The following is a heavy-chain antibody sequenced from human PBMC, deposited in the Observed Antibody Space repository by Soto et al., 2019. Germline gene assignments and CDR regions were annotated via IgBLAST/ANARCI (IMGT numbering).Heavy chain of an antibody. V-gene: IGHV4-34*01. D-gene: IGHD2-2*01. CDR3: ARGKPRYCSSTSCYSHYYYYGMDV. CDR1: GGSFRGYY. J-gene: IGHJ6*02. CDR2: INHSGST. Sequence: PSETLSLTCAVYGGSFRGYYWSWIRQPPGKGLEWIGEINHSGSTNYNPSLKSRVTISVDTSKNQFSLKLSSVTAADTAVYYCARGKPRYCSSTSCYSHYYYYGMDVWGQGTTVTVSS.